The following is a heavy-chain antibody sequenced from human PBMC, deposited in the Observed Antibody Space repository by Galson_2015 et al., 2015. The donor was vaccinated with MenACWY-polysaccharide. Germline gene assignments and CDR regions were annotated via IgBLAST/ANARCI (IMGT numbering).Heavy chain of an antibody. CDR3: STGLVCFNGYDCS. CDR1: GFTFSVAW. V-gene: IGHV3-15*01. Sequence: SLRLSCAASGFTFSVAWMNRVRQAPGKGLEWVGRIKSKSDGEIIDYAAPVKGRFTISRDDSKSTLYLQMNSLKTEDTAVYYCSTGLVCFNGYDCSWGQGTLVTVSS. J-gene: IGHJ4*02. D-gene: IGHD5-12*01. CDR2: IKSKSDGEII.